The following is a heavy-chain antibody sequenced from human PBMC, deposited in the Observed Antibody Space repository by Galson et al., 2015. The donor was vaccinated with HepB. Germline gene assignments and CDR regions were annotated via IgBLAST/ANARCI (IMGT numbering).Heavy chain of an antibody. D-gene: IGHD1-26*01. Sequence: QSGAEVKEPGESLKISCKNSEYSFTNHWIAWVRQMPGKGLEWMGIIYPSDSEIKYSPSFQGQVTISVDKSISTAYLQWSSLKASDTAMYYCARPSWEVPDPDAFDIWGQGTMVTVSP. CDR1: EYSFTNHW. J-gene: IGHJ3*02. CDR2: IYPSDSEI. V-gene: IGHV5-51*01. CDR3: ARPSWEVPDPDAFDI.